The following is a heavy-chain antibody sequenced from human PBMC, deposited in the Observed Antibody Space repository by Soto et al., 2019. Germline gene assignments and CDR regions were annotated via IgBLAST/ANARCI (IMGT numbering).Heavy chain of an antibody. D-gene: IGHD2-8*01. J-gene: IGHJ4*02. CDR3: ARGNDVSAYTYYFDY. CDR2: INHSGST. CDR1: GGSFSGYY. Sequence: QVQLQQWGAGLLKPSETLSLTCAVYGGSFSGYYWSWIRQPPGKGLEWIGEINHSGSTNYNPSLKSRVTISVDTSKNQFSLKLSSATAADTTVYYCARGNDVSAYTYYFDYWGQGTLVTVSS. V-gene: IGHV4-34*01.